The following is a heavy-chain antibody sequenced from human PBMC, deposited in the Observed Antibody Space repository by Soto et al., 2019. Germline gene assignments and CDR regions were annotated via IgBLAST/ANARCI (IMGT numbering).Heavy chain of an antibody. CDR3: ARAEVTMVRGTYGMDV. CDR2: IYYSGST. V-gene: IGHV4-59*01. D-gene: IGHD3-10*01. Sequence: PSETLSLTCTVSGGSISSYYWSWIRQPPGRGLEWIGYIYYSGSTNYNPSLKSRVTISVDTSKNQFSLKLSSVTAADTAVYYCARAEVTMVRGTYGMDVWGQGTTVTVSS. CDR1: GGSISSYY. J-gene: IGHJ6*02.